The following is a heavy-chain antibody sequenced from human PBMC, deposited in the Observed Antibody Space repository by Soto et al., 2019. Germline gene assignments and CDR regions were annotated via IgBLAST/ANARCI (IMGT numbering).Heavy chain of an antibody. V-gene: IGHV1-2*02. CDR2: INPNSGGT. CDR1: GYTFTGYY. Sequence: GASVKVSCKTSGYTFTGYYIHWVRQAPGQGLEWMGWINPNSGGTDYAQKFQGRVTMTRDTSVSTVYMELNGLRSDDTAVYYCARDQGVTSELFNYWGHGSLVTVSS. CDR3: ARDQGVTSELFNY. D-gene: IGHD3-10*01. J-gene: IGHJ4*01.